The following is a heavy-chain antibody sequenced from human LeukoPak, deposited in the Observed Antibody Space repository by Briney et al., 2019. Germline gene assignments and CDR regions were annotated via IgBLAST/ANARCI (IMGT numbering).Heavy chain of an antibody. V-gene: IGHV3-30*18. D-gene: IGHD2-8*02. CDR3: AKVRSVLGYFDL. CDR2: ISYDGSNK. J-gene: IGHJ2*01. CDR1: GFTFSSYG. Sequence: GRSLRLSCAASGFTFSSYGMHWVRQAPGKGLEWVAVISYDGSNKYYADSVKGRFTISRDNSKNTLYLQMNSLRAEDTAVYYCAKVRSVLGYFDLWGRGTLVTVS.